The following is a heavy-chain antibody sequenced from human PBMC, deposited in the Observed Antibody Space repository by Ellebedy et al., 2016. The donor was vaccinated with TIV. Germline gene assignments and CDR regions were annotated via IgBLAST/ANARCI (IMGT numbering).Heavy chain of an antibody. V-gene: IGHV4-59*01. Sequence: GSLRLSCTVSGGSISSFYWSWIRQPPGRGLEWIGYIYYSGSTNYNPSLKSRVTISVDTSKNQFSLKLSSVTAADTAVYYCARTGSYHGASDYWGQGTLVTVSS. J-gene: IGHJ4*02. D-gene: IGHD1-26*01. CDR1: GGSISSFY. CDR2: IYYSGST. CDR3: ARTGSYHGASDY.